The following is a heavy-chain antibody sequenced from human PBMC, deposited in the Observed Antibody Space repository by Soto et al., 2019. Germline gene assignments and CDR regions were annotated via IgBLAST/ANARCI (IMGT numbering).Heavy chain of an antibody. CDR3: ARGLYDFWSGYYYADAFDI. CDR2: INPNSGGT. Sequence: ASVKVSCKASGYTFTGYYMHWVRQAPGQGLEWMGWINPNSGGTNYAQKFQGWVTMTRDTSISTAYMELSRLRSDDTAVYYCARGLYDFWSGYYYADAFDIWGQGTMVTVSS. V-gene: IGHV1-2*04. CDR1: GYTFTGYY. D-gene: IGHD3-3*01. J-gene: IGHJ3*02.